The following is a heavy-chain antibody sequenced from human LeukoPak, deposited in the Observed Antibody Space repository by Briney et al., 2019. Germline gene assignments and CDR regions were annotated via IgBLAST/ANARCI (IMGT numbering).Heavy chain of an antibody. CDR2: INTDGSST. CDR3: ARDGEAFYYMDV. J-gene: IGHJ6*03. CDR1: GFTFSNYW. Sequence: GGSLRLSCAASGFTFSNYWMDWVRQAPGKGLVWVSRINTDGSSTNYADSVKGRFTISRDNAKNTLYLQMNSLRAEDTAVYYCARDGEAFYYMDVWGKGTTVTVSS. V-gene: IGHV3-74*01.